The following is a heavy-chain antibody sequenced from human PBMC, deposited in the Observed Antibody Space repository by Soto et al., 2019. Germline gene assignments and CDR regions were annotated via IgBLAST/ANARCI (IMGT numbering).Heavy chain of an antibody. Sequence: PGGSLRLSCAASGFTFSSYGMHWVRQAPGKGLEWVAVIWYDGSNKYYADSVKGRFTISRDNSKNTLYLQMNSLRAEDTAVYYCARDPGIIAAAGKGQHYYYYGMDVWGQGTTVTVSS. CDR2: IWYDGSNK. CDR1: GFTFSSYG. J-gene: IGHJ6*02. D-gene: IGHD6-13*01. CDR3: ARDPGIIAAAGKGQHYYYYGMDV. V-gene: IGHV3-33*01.